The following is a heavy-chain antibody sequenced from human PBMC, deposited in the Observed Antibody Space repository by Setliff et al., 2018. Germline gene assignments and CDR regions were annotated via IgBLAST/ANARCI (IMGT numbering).Heavy chain of an antibody. D-gene: IGHD6-25*01. CDR2: ISPDSYYI. CDR3: ARSPANGGHDAFDI. V-gene: IGHV3-21*03. J-gene: IGHJ3*02. Sequence: GGSLRLSCAASGFTLSSYSMHWVRQTPGKGLEWVSSISPDSYYIYYADSIKGRFTISRDNAKSSLYLQMNSLRAEDTAVFYCARSPANGGHDAFDIWGQGTMVTVSS. CDR1: GFTLSSYS.